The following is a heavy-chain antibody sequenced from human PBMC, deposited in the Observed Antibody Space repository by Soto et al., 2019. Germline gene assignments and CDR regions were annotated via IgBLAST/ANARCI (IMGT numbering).Heavy chain of an antibody. CDR2: IIPIFGTA. Sequence: QVQLVQSGAEVKKPGSSVKVSCKASGGTFSSYAISWVRQAPGQGLEWMGGIIPIFGTANYAQKFQGRVTITADESTSTAYMELSRLRSEEPGVYYCARGRPVEQVGRGWFDPWGQGTLVTVSS. CDR1: GGTFSSYA. CDR3: ARGRPVEQVGRGWFDP. D-gene: IGHD6-6*01. J-gene: IGHJ5*02. V-gene: IGHV1-69*01.